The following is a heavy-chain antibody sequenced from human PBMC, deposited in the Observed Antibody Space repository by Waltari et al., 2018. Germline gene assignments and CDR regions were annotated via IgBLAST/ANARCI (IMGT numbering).Heavy chain of an antibody. CDR1: GGSISSSSYY. V-gene: IGHV4-39*01. CDR3: ARVGRVFCSSTSCYIEEYFQH. Sequence: QLQLQESGPGLVKPSETLSLTCTVSGGSISSSSYYWGWIRQPPGKGLEWIWSIYYSGSTSYNPSLKSRVNISVDTSKNQFSLKLSSVTAADTAVYYCARVGRVFCSSTSCYIEEYFQHWGQGTLVTVSS. D-gene: IGHD2-2*02. J-gene: IGHJ1*01. CDR2: IYYSGST.